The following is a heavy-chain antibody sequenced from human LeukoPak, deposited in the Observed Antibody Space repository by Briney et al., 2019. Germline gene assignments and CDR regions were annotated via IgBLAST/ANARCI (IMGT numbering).Heavy chain of an antibody. CDR2: IYSSGST. J-gene: IGHJ4*02. D-gene: IGHD3-3*01. CDR1: GGSISIYY. CDR3: ARVGSGYYEHYFDY. V-gene: IGHV4-4*07. Sequence: SETLSLTCTVSGGSISIYYWSWIRQPAGKGLEWIGRIYSSGSTNYNPSLKSRVTMSVDTSKNQFSLKLNSVTAADTAVYYCARVGSGYYEHYFDYWGQGTLVTVSS.